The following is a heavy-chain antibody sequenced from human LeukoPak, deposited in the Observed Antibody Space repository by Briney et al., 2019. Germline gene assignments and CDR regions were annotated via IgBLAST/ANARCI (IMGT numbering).Heavy chain of an antibody. CDR2: ISAYNGNT. J-gene: IGHJ6*02. CDR3: AGHSSSWYDYYYYGMDV. V-gene: IGHV1-18*01. CDR1: GYTFTSYG. D-gene: IGHD6-13*01. Sequence: ASVKVSCKASGYTFTSYGISWVRQPPAQGLEWMGWISAYNGNTNYAQKLQGRVTMTTDTSTSTAYMELRSLRSDDTAVYYCAGHSSSWYDYYYYGMDVWGQGTTVTVSS.